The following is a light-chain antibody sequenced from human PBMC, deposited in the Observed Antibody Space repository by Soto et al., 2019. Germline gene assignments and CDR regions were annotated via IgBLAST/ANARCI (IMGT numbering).Light chain of an antibody. J-gene: IGKJ2*01. Sequence: EIVLTQSPGTLSLSPGERATLSCRASQSVTSNYLAWYQHKPGQAPRLLIYGASSRATGIPDRFSGSGAGTDFALTISRLEPEDFAVYYCQQYGSSPRTFAQGTKLEIK. CDR1: QSVTSNY. CDR3: QQYGSSPRT. V-gene: IGKV3-20*01. CDR2: GAS.